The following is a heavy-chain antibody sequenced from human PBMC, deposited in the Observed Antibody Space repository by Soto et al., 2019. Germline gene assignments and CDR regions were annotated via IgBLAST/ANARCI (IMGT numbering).Heavy chain of an antibody. D-gene: IGHD3-22*01. J-gene: IGHJ5*02. CDR1: GGSFSGYY. V-gene: IGHV4-34*01. CDR2: INHSGST. Sequence: SETLSLTCAVYGGSFSGYYWSCIRQPPGKGLEWIGEINHSGSTNYNPSLKSRVTISVDTSKNQFSLKLSSVTAADTAVYYCATYGFYYDSSGYYWENWFDPWGQGTLVTVSS. CDR3: ATYGFYYDSSGYYWENWFDP.